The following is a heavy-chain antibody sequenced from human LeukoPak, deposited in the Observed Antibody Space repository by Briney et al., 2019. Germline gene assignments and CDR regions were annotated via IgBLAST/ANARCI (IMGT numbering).Heavy chain of an antibody. D-gene: IGHD1-26*01. Sequence: PGGSLRLSCAGSGFTFSHYSMHWVRQAPGKGLEYVSAINSNGDDTYYANSVKGRFTISRDNSKNTLFLQMGSLRAEDMAVYYCARDPGRSPDYWGQGTLVTVSS. J-gene: IGHJ4*02. CDR2: INSNGDDT. CDR1: GFTFSHYS. V-gene: IGHV3-64*01. CDR3: ARDPGRSPDY.